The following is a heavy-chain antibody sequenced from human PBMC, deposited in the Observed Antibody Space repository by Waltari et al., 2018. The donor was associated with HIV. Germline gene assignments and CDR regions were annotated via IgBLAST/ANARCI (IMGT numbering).Heavy chain of an antibody. Sequence: QVQLVESGGGVVQPGRSLRLSCADSGFTFSSYGIHWVRQAPGKGLEWVAVISYDGSNKYYADSVKGRFTISRDNSKNTLYLQMNSLRAEDTAVYYCAKDRPYGDWGQGTLVTVSS. J-gene: IGHJ4*02. CDR3: AKDRPYGD. CDR2: ISYDGSNK. D-gene: IGHD4-17*01. V-gene: IGHV3-30*18. CDR1: GFTFSSYG.